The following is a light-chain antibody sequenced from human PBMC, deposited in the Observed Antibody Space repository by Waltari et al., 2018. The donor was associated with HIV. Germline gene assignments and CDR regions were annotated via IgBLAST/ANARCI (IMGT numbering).Light chain of an antibody. J-gene: IGLJ3*02. CDR2: DIS. V-gene: IGLV7-46*01. CDR3: LLSYSGARV. CDR1: PAAVTSGTH. Sequence: QAVVPQEPSLTVTPGGTVTIHCGSSPAAVTSGTHSYWFQQQPGKAPRTLIYDISNKHSWTPARFSGSRLGGKAALTLSGAQPEDEAEYYCLLSYSGARVFGGGTKLTVL.